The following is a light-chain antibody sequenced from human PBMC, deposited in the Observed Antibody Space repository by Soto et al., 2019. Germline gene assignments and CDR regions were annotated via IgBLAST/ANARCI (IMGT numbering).Light chain of an antibody. Sequence: EIVLTQSPATLSLSPGERATLSCRASQSVSSYLAWYQQKPGQAPRLLIYGAFSRATGIPARFSGSGSGTEFTLTITSLQSEDFAVYYCQQYDNWPPWTFGQGTTVDIK. CDR3: QQYDNWPPWT. CDR2: GAF. J-gene: IGKJ1*01. CDR1: QSVSSY. V-gene: IGKV3-15*01.